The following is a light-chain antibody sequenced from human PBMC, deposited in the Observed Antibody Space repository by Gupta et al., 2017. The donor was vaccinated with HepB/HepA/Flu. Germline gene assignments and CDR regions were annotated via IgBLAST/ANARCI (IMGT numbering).Light chain of an antibody. Sequence: QSALTQPASVSGSPGQSITISCTGARSDVGGFDYVSWFQQHPGKAPQLIIFDVSNRPSGVSNRFSGTKSGNTASLTISGLQAEDEADYYCSSYTSSTTLGYVFGTGTKVTVL. CDR1: RSDVGGFDY. J-gene: IGLJ1*01. CDR3: SSYTSSTTLGYV. V-gene: IGLV2-14*01. CDR2: DVS.